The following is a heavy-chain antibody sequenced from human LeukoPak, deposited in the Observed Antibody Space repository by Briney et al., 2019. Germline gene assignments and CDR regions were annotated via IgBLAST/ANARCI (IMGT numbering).Heavy chain of an antibody. D-gene: IGHD5-18*01. J-gene: IGHJ4*02. V-gene: IGHV1-18*04. CDR1: GYTFTGYY. CDR3: ARGVRGYSYGYHY. CDR2: ISAYNGNT. Sequence: ASVKVSCKTSGYTFTGYYMHWVRQAPGQGLEWMGWISAYNGNTNYAQKLQGRVTMTTDTSTSTAYMELRSLRSDDTAVYYCARGVRGYSYGYHYWGQGTLVTVSS.